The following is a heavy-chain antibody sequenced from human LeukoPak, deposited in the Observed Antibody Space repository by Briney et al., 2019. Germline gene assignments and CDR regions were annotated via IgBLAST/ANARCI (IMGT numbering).Heavy chain of an antibody. CDR2: INTDGTGT. V-gene: IGHV3-74*01. CDR3: VRESNSGRRR. CDR1: GYSFSSYW. D-gene: IGHD3-10*01. Sequence: GGSLRLSCAASGYSFSSYWMHWVRQAPGKELVWVCRINTDGTGTNYADSVKGRFTISRDNAKSTLYLQMNSLRAEDTAVYYCVRESNSGRRRWGQGTLVTVSS. J-gene: IGHJ1*01.